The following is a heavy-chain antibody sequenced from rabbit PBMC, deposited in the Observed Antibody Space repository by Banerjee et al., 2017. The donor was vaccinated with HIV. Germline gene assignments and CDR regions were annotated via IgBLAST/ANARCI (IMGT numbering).Heavy chain of an antibody. CDR3: ARDLAGVIGWNFNL. Sequence: QQLEESGGDLVKPGASLTLTCTASGIDFSSGYYMCWVRQAPGKGLEWIACIYAGSGGSTYYASWAKGRFTISKTSSTTVTLQMTSLTAADTATYFCARDLAGVIGWNFNLWGPGTLVTVS. CDR2: IYAGSGGST. V-gene: IGHV1S40*01. D-gene: IGHD4-1*01. CDR1: GIDFSSGYY. J-gene: IGHJ4*01.